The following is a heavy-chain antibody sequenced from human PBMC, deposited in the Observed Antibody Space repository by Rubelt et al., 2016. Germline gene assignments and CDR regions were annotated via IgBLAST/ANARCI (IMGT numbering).Heavy chain of an antibody. CDR2: IYYSGST. V-gene: IGHV4-39*01. CDR1: GGSISSSSYY. D-gene: IGHD3-22*01. J-gene: IGHJ4*02. Sequence: QLQLQESGPGLVKPSETLSLTCTVSGGSISSSSYYWGWIRQPPGKGLEWIGSIYYSGSTYYNPSLKSLVTISVDTSKNQFSLKLSSVTAADTAVYYCARQSSGYYYLFPYWGQGTLVTVSS. CDR3: ARQSSGYYYLFPY.